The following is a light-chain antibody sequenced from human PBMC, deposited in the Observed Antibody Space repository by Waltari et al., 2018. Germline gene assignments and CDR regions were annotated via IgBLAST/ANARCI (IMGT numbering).Light chain of an antibody. V-gene: IGLV2-14*01. CDR1: SSDVGGYKY. Sequence: QSALTQPASVSGSPGQSITISCTGTSSDVGGYKYVSWYQQYPGKAPKLMIYDVSQRPSGVSNRFSGSKSGNTASLTISGLQAEDEADYYCSSYTSSSTWVFGGGTKLTVL. J-gene: IGLJ3*02. CDR2: DVS. CDR3: SSYTSSSTWV.